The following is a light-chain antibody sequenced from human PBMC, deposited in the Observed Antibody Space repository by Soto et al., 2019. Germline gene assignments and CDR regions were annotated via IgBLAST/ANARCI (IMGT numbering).Light chain of an antibody. V-gene: IGLV2-14*01. CDR3: SSYTSDSTVV. CDR1: SSDVGGYNY. CDR2: EVS. J-gene: IGLJ2*01. Sequence: QSALTQPASVSGSPGQSITISCTGTSSDVGGYNYVSWYQQHPGKAPKLMIYEVSSRPSGVSNRFSGSKSGNTASLTISGLQAEDEGDYYCSSYTSDSTVVFGGGTKVTVL.